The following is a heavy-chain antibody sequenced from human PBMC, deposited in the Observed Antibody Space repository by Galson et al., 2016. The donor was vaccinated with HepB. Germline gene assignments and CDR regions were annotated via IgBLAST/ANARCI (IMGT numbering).Heavy chain of an antibody. V-gene: IGHV1-2*04. CDR3: ARDGLLPAARTTYGMDL. J-gene: IGHJ6*02. Sequence: SVKVSCKVSGYTFTAYYIHWVRQAPGQGLEWMGWIKPNTGDTRYAQKFQGWVTMTRDTSISTVYMELSSLKSDDTAVYFCARDGLLPAARTTYGMDLWGQGTTVTVSS. CDR1: GYTFTAYY. D-gene: IGHD1-14*01. CDR2: IKPNTGDT.